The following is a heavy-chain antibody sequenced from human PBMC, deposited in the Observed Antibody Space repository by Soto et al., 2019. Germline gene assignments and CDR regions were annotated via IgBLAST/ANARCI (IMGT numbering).Heavy chain of an antibody. CDR2: TYYRSKWYN. V-gene: IGHV6-1*01. CDR3: ARLSSSWYASGGMDV. Sequence: SQTLSLTCAISGDSVSSDSAALNLIRQSPSRGLEWLGRTYYRSKWYNDYAVSVKSRITINPDTSKNQFSLQLNSVTPEDTAVYYCARLSSSWYASGGMDVWGQGTTVTVSS. D-gene: IGHD6-13*01. CDR1: GDSVSSDSAA. J-gene: IGHJ6*02.